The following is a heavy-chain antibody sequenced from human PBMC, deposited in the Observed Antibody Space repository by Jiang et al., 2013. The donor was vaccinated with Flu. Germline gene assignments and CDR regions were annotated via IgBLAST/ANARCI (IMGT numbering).Heavy chain of an antibody. D-gene: IGHD5-18*01. CDR1: GGSFSGYY. Sequence: LLKPSETLSLTCAVYGGSFSGYYWSWIRQPPGKGLEWIGSIYYSGSTYYNPSLKSRVTISVDTSKNQFSLKLSSVTAADTAVYYCARCEPHTAMGDYWGQGTLVTVSS. V-gene: IGHV4-34*01. J-gene: IGHJ4*02. CDR2: IYYSGST. CDR3: ARCEPHTAMGDY.